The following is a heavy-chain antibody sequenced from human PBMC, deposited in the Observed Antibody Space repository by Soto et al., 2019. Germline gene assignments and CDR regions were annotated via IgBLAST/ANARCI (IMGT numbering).Heavy chain of an antibody. CDR2: INHSGST. J-gene: IGHJ6*02. CDR3: ARARNYGGVYYYYYGMDV. V-gene: IGHV4-34*01. CDR1: GGSFSGYY. D-gene: IGHD1-7*01. Sequence: QVQLQQWGAGLLKPSETLSLTCAVYGGSFSGYYWSWIRQPPGKGLEWSGEINHSGSTNYNPSLKSRVTISVYTSKNQFSLKLSSVTAADTAVYYCARARNYGGVYYYYYGMDVWGQGTTVTVSS.